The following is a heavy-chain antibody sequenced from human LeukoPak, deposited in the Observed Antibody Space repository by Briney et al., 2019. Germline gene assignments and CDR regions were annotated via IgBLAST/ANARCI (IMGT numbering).Heavy chain of an antibody. V-gene: IGHV3-30*02. CDR2: IRYDGSNK. CDR3: AKVAYYYGSGPYNMQGYFDY. Sequence: SGGSLRLSCAASGFTFSSYGMHWVRQAPGKGLEWVAFIRYDGSNKYYADSVKGRFTISRDNSKNTLYLQMNSLRAEDTAVYYCAKVAYYYGSGPYNMQGYFDYWGQGTLVTVSS. D-gene: IGHD3-10*01. CDR1: GFTFSSYG. J-gene: IGHJ4*02.